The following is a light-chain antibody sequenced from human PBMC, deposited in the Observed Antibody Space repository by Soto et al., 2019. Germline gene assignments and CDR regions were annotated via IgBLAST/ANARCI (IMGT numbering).Light chain of an antibody. CDR1: QSISSW. V-gene: IGKV1-5*01. CDR3: QLYNSYQYT. J-gene: IGKJ2*01. CDR2: DAS. Sequence: DIQMTQSPSTLSASVGDRVTITCRASQSISSWLAWYQQKPGKAPKLLIYDASSLESGVPSRFSGSGSGTEFTLTISSLQPDDFATYYCQLYNSYQYTFGQGTKLEIK.